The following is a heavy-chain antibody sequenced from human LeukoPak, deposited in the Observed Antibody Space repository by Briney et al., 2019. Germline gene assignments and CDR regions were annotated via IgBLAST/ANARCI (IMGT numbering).Heavy chain of an antibody. CDR3: AKDLSAAPDFDY. J-gene: IGHJ4*02. CDR1: GFTFSSYA. V-gene: IGHV3-30*04. D-gene: IGHD6-13*01. Sequence: PGRSLRLSCAASGFTFSSYAMHWVRQAPGKGLEWAAVISYDGSNKYYADSVKGRFTISRDNSKNTLYLQMNSLRAEDTAVYYCAKDLSAAPDFDYWGQGTLVTVSS. CDR2: ISYDGSNK.